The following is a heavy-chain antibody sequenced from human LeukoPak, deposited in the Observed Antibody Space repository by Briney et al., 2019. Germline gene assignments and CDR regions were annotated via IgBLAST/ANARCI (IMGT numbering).Heavy chain of an antibody. J-gene: IGHJ5*02. CDR1: GGSISSYY. D-gene: IGHD3-10*01. Sequence: SETLSLTCTVSGGSISSYYWSWIRQPPGKGLEWIGYIYYSGSTNYNPSLKSRVTISVDTSKNQFSLKLSSVTAADTAVYYCARTRGYGSGSSTFDPWGQGTLVNVSS. CDR3: ARTRGYGSGSSTFDP. V-gene: IGHV4-59*01. CDR2: IYYSGST.